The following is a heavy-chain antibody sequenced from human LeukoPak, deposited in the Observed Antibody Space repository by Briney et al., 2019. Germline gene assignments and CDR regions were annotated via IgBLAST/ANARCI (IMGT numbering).Heavy chain of an antibody. CDR3: AVYSSGWYGENYYFDY. CDR2: IIPIFGTA. V-gene: IGHV1-69*05. J-gene: IGHJ4*02. D-gene: IGHD6-19*01. Sequence: ASVKVSCKASGGTFSSYAISWVRQAPGQGLEWMGRIIPIFGTANYAQKSQGRVTITTDESTSTAYMELSSLRSEDTAVYYCAVYSSGWYGENYYFDYWGQGTLVTVSS. CDR1: GGTFSSYA.